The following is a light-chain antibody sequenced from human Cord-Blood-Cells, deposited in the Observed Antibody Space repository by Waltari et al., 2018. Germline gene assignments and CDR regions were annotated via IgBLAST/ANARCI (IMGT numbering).Light chain of an antibody. CDR3: CSYAGSARV. CDR1: SSDVGSYNL. CDR2: EGS. Sequence: QSALTQPASVSGSPGQSITISCTGTSSDVGSYNLVSWYQQHPGKAPKLMIDEGSKRPSGVSKRFSGSKSGNTASLTISGLQAEDEADYYCCSYAGSARVFGGGTKLTVL. V-gene: IGLV2-23*01. J-gene: IGLJ3*02.